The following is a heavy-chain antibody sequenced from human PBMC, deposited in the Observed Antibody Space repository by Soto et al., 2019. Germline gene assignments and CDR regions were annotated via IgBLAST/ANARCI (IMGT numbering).Heavy chain of an antibody. D-gene: IGHD2-21*01. J-gene: IGHJ4*02. V-gene: IGHV3-11*06. CDR2: ISSSSSYT. CDR1: GFTFSDYY. CDR3: AREASSEDGETIDY. Sequence: GGSLRLSCAASGFTFSDYYMSWIRQAPGKGVEWVSYISSSSSYTNYADSVKGRFTISRDNAKNSLYLQMNSLRAEDTAVYYCAREASSEDGETIDYWGQGTMVTVSS.